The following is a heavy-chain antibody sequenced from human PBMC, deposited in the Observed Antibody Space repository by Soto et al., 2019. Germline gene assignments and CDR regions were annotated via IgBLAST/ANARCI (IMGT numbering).Heavy chain of an antibody. Sequence: EVQLVESGGGLVQPGESLRLSCAASGFTFSSYWMHWIRQAPRKGLVWVSRVSSDGSSTVYANSVKGRLTISRDNAKNTLYLQMNSLSDEDTPVYYCARGLPNYSSFDSWGQGTLVTVSS. CDR3: ARGLPNYSSFDS. D-gene: IGHD4-4*01. CDR2: VSSDGSST. J-gene: IGHJ4*02. CDR1: GFTFSSYW. V-gene: IGHV3-74*01.